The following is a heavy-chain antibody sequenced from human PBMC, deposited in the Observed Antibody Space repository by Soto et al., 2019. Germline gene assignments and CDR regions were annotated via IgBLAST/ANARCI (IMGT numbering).Heavy chain of an antibody. V-gene: IGHV3-11*01. CDR2: ISSSGSTI. J-gene: IGHJ4*02. CDR3: ARAWYYYDSSGYVDY. Sequence: PGGSLRLSCAASGFTFSDYYMSWIRQAPGKGLEWVSYISSSGSTIYYADSVKGRFTISRDNAKNSLYLQMNSLRAEDTAVYYCARAWYYYDSSGYVDYWGQGTLVTVSS. D-gene: IGHD3-22*01. CDR1: GFTFSDYY.